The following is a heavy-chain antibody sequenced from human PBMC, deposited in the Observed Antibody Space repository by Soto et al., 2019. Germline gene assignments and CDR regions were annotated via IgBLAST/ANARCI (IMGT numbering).Heavy chain of an antibody. J-gene: IGHJ5*02. D-gene: IGHD4-17*01. CDR1: GGTFSSYA. CDR2: IIPIFGTA. V-gene: IGHV1-69*12. Sequence: QVQLVQSGAEVKKPGSSVKVSCKASGGTFSSYAISWVRQAPGQGLEWMGGIIPIFGTANYAQKFQGRVTITADESTSTAYMELGSLRSEDTAVYYCASGIHDYGDYWFDPWGQGTLVTVSS. CDR3: ASGIHDYGDYWFDP.